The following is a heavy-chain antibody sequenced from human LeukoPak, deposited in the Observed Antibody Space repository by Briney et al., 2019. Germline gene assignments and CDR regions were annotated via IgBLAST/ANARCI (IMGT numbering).Heavy chain of an antibody. Sequence: GRSLRLSCAASGFTFSNYGMHRVRQTPGKGLDWVAVIWHDGSIKYYADSVRGRFTISRDNSMNTVYLQMNSLRVEDTAVYYCAKVRQFTAATGTGLDYWGQGTLVTVSS. V-gene: IGHV3-33*03. CDR3: AKVRQFTAATGTGLDY. CDR2: IWHDGSIK. D-gene: IGHD6-13*01. CDR1: GFTFSNYG. J-gene: IGHJ4*02.